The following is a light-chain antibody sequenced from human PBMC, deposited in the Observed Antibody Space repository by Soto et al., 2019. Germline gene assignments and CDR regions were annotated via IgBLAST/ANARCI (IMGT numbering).Light chain of an antibody. Sequence: QSALTQPASVSGSPGQSITISCTGTSSDVGNYNLVSWYQQHPDKAPKLMIYEGSKRPSGVPDRFSGSKSGNTASLTVSGLQAEDEAVYYCSSTAGNNNLVFGGGTKVTVL. CDR1: SSDVGNYNL. V-gene: IGLV2-14*02. CDR3: SSTAGNNNLV. J-gene: IGLJ3*02. CDR2: EGS.